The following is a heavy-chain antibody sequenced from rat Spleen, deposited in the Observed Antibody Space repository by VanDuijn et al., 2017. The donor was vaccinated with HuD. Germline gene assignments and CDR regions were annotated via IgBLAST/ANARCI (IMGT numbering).Heavy chain of an antibody. V-gene: IGHV5-25*01. D-gene: IGHD1-11*01. Sequence: EVQLVESGGGLVQPGRSLKLSCAASGFTFSNYYMAWVRQAPKKGLEWVATISTSGSRTYYPDSVKGRFTISRDNAKSSLYLQMNSLKSEDTATYYCARQRWLRRVSSFDYWGQGVMVTVSS. CDR2: ISTSGSRT. J-gene: IGHJ2*01. CDR3: ARQRWLRRVSSFDY. CDR1: GFTFSNYY.